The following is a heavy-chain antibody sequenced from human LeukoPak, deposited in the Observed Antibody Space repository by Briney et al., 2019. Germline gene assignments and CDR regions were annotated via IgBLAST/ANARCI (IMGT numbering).Heavy chain of an antibody. CDR2: ISSSSSYI. Sequence: GGSLRLSCAASGFTFSSHSMNWVRQAPGKGLEWVSSISSSSSYIYYADSVKDRFTISRDNAKNSLYLQMNSLRAEDTAVYYCAREILDYDFWSGPTPFDPWGQGTLVTVSS. D-gene: IGHD3-3*01. CDR1: GFTFSSHS. J-gene: IGHJ5*02. V-gene: IGHV3-21*01. CDR3: AREILDYDFWSGPTPFDP.